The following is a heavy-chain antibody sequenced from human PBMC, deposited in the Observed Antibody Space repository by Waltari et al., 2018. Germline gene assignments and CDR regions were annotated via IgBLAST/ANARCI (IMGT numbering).Heavy chain of an antibody. D-gene: IGHD3-10*01. V-gene: IGHV4-59*01. CDR1: GGSITTFY. CDR2: IYYSGST. CDR3: ARGGSGSRANFDC. Sequence: QVQLQESGPGLVKPSKTLSLTCTVSGGSITTFYCTWIRQPPGKGLEWIGNIYYSGSTNYSPSIKSRVTISVDTSKNQFSLNLSSVTAADTAVYYCARGGSGSRANFDCWGQGTLVTVSS. J-gene: IGHJ4*02.